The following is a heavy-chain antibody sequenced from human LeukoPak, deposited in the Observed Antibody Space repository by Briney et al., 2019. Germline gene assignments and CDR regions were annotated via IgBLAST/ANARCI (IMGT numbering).Heavy chain of an antibody. J-gene: IGHJ5*02. CDR2: INGRGVTT. D-gene: IGHD2-21*02. Sequence: GGSLRLSCAASGFTFSSYAMGWVRQAPGKGLEWVSTINGRGVTTFHADSVKGRFTISRDNSKNTLYLQMNSLRAEDTAVYYCANCLSSSDCSWGQGTLVTVSS. CDR3: ANCLSSSDCS. CDR1: GFTFSSYA. V-gene: IGHV3-23*01.